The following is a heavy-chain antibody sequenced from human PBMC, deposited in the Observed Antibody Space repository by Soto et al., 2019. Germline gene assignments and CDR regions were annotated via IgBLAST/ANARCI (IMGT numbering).Heavy chain of an antibody. Sequence: PSETLSLTCTVSGGSIISSSYYWGWIRQPPGKGLEWIGSIYYSGSTYYNPSLKSRVTISVDTSKNQFSLKLSSVTAADTAVYYCARQTYSSGWYFYYWGQGTLVTVSS. D-gene: IGHD6-19*01. CDR2: IYYSGST. J-gene: IGHJ4*02. CDR1: GGSIISSSYY. CDR3: ARQTYSSGWYFYY. V-gene: IGHV4-39*01.